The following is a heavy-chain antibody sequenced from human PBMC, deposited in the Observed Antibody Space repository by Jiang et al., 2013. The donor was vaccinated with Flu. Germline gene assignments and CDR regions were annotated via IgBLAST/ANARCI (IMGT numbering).Heavy chain of an antibody. D-gene: IGHD3-22*01. Sequence: LLKPSETLSLTCAVYGGSFSGYYWSWIRQPQGRGWSGLGKSIIVESTNYNPSLKSRVTISVDTSKNQFSLKLSSVTAADTAVYYCARGTIVVVIGFFDYWGQGTLVTVSS. CDR3: ARGTIVVVIGFFDY. CDR1: GGSFSGYY. V-gene: IGHV4-34*01. CDR2: SIIVEST. J-gene: IGHJ4*02.